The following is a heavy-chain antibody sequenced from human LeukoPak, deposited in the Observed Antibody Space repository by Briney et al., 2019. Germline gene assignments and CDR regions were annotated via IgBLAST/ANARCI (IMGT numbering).Heavy chain of an antibody. J-gene: IGHJ3*02. D-gene: IGHD3-10*01. CDR3: AIEDMVRGVDDAFDI. CDR2: ISSSSSYI. CDR1: GFTFSSYS. V-gene: IGHV3-21*01. Sequence: GGSLRLSCAASGFTFSSYSMNWVRQAPGKGLEWVSSISSSSSYIYYADSVKGRFTISRDNAKNSLYLQMNSLRAEDTAVYYCAIEDMVRGVDDAFDIWGQGTMVTVSS.